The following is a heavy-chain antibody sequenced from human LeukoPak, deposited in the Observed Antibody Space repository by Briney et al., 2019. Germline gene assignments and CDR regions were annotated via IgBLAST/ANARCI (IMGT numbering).Heavy chain of an antibody. V-gene: IGHV3-66*01. CDR3: ATRHGYSSGWYAFDI. CDR2: IYSGGST. D-gene: IGHD6-19*01. Sequence: GGSLRLSCAASGFTVSSNYMSWVRQAPGKGLEWVSVIYSGGSTYYADSVKGRFTISRDNSKNTLYLQMNSLRAEDTAVYYCATRHGYSSGWYAFDIWGQGTMVTVSS. J-gene: IGHJ3*02. CDR1: GFTVSSNY.